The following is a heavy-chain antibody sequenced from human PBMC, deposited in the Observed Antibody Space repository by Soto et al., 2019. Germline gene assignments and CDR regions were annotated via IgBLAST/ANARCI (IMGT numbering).Heavy chain of an antibody. D-gene: IGHD4-4*01. CDR2: IYYSGST. J-gene: IGHJ4*02. Sequence: SETLSLTCTVSGGSISSYYWSWIRQPPGKGLEWIGYIYYSGSTNYNPSLKSRVTISVDTSKNQFSLKLSSVTAADTAVYYCASYSNYGGWESNGVFDYWGQGTLVTVSS. CDR3: ASYSNYGGWESNGVFDY. V-gene: IGHV4-59*01. CDR1: GGSISSYY.